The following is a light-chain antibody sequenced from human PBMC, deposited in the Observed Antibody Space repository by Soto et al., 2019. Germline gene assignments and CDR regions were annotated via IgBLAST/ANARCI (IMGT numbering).Light chain of an antibody. CDR1: QSVSSSY. J-gene: IGKJ1*01. CDR2: GAS. CDR3: QQYGSSPLT. Sequence: EIVLTQSPGTLSLSPGERATLSCRASQSVSSSYLAWYQQKPGQAPRLLIYGASSRATGIPDRFSGSGSGKAFTLTISRLEPEDFAVFYCQQYGSSPLTFGQGTKVEFK. V-gene: IGKV3-20*01.